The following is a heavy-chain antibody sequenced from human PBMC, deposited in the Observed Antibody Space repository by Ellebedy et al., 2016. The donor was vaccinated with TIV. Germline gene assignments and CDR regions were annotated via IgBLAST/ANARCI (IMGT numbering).Heavy chain of an antibody. D-gene: IGHD6-19*01. V-gene: IGHV4-34*01. CDR3: ASSRGGIAVHD. CDR2: INHSGST. Sequence: GSLRLXXAASGFTFSSYWMSWVRQPPGKGLEWIGEINHSGSTNYNPSLKSRVTISVDTSKNQFSLKLSSVTAADTAVYYCASSRGGIAVHDWGQGTLVTVSS. J-gene: IGHJ4*02. CDR1: GFTFSSYW.